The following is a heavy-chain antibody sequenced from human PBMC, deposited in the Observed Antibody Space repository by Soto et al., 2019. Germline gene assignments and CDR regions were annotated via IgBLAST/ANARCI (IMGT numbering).Heavy chain of an antibody. CDR3: ARSHSFDGSIYHYYFDF. D-gene: IGHD3-3*02. Sequence: SETLSLTCTVSGGSISSYYWSWIRQPAGKGLEWIGYIYTSGSTTYNPSLESRVTMSVDMPNNEFSLDLTSVTAADTAVYYCARSHSFDGSIYHYYFDFWGQGTLVTVSS. J-gene: IGHJ4*02. CDR1: GGSISSYY. V-gene: IGHV4-4*07. CDR2: IYTSGST.